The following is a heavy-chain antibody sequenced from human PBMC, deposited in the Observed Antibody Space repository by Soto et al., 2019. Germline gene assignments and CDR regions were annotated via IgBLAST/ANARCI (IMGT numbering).Heavy chain of an antibody. J-gene: IGHJ4*02. D-gene: IGHD5-12*01. CDR2: IKGDGSET. CDR3: LRGNSGYGNFDY. Sequence: GGSLRLSCAASGFTFSSYWMHWVRQAPGKGLVWVSRIKGDGSETNYADSVKGRFTISRDNAKNTLYLQLNSLRAEDTAVYYCLRGNSGYGNFDYWGQGTRVTVSS. V-gene: IGHV3-74*01. CDR1: GFTFSSYW.